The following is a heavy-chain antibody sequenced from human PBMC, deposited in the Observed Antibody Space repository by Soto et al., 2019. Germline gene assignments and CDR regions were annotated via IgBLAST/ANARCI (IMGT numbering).Heavy chain of an antibody. Sequence: SETLSLTCTVSGCSISSGGYYWSWIRQHPGKGLEWIGYIYYSGSTYYNPSLKSRVTISVDTSKNQFSLKLSSVTAADTAVYYCARGGFGEYPPIGFDPWGQGTLVTVSS. CDR1: GCSISSGGYY. V-gene: IGHV4-31*03. J-gene: IGHJ5*02. CDR3: ARGGFGEYPPIGFDP. D-gene: IGHD3-10*01. CDR2: IYYSGST.